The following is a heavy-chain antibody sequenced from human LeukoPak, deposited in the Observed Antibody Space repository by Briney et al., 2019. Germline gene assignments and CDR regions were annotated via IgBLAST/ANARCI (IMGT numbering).Heavy chain of an antibody. D-gene: IGHD2-15*01. J-gene: IGHJ6*03. V-gene: IGHV1-69*05. CDR1: GATFSSYA. CDR3: ASGYCSGGSCPPSSYYYYYMDV. Sequence: ASVKVSCKPSGATFSSYAISWVRKAPGQGLEWMGGIIPIFGTANYAQKFQGRVTITTDESTSTAYMELSSLRSEDTAVYYCASGYCSGGSCPPSSYYYYYMDVWGKGTTVTVSS. CDR2: IIPIFGTA.